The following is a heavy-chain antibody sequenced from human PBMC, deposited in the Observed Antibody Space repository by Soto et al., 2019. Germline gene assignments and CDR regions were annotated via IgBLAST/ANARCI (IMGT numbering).Heavy chain of an antibody. J-gene: IGHJ4*02. CDR2: ISYDGRNE. Sequence: QVQMVESGGGVAQPGGSLRLSCAGSGFTFSAFAMYWVRQAPGKGLEWVALISYDGRNEDYAESVRGRFTISRDNSKNTLYLDMHNLSAEDSAVYFCAKGVVREPAYFDDWGQGTLVTVSS. CDR3: AKGVVREPAYFDD. D-gene: IGHD3-10*01. V-gene: IGHV3-30*18. CDR1: GFTFSAFA.